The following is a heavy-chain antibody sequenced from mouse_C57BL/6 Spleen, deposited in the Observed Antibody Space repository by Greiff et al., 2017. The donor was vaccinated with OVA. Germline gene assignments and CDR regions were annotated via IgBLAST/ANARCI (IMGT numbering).Heavy chain of an antibody. CDR2: IYPRSGNT. J-gene: IGHJ3*01. CDR3: AREGDYDAPGFAY. CDR1: GYTFTSYG. V-gene: IGHV1-81*01. D-gene: IGHD2-4*01. Sequence: QVQLKESGAELARPGASVKLSCKASGYTFTSYGISWVKQRTGQGLEWIGEIYPRSGNTYYNEKFKGKATLTADKSSSNAYMELRCLTSGDSAVYFCAREGDYDAPGFAYWGKGTLVTVSA.